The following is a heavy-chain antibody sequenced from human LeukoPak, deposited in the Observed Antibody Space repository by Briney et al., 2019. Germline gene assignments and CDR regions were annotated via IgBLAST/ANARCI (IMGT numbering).Heavy chain of an antibody. J-gene: IGHJ2*01. D-gene: IGHD2-15*01. CDR1: GGSISSYY. CDR3: ARDPLVVVAATPSWYFDL. V-gene: IGHV4-4*07. Sequence: SETLSLTCTVSGGSISSYYWNWIRQPAGKGLEWIGRIYTSGSTNYNPSLKSRVTMSVDTSKNQFSLKLSSVTAADAAVYYCARDPLVVVAATPSWYFDLWGRGTLVTVSS. CDR2: IYTSGST.